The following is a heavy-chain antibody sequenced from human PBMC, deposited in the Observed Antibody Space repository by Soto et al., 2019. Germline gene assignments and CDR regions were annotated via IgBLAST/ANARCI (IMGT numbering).Heavy chain of an antibody. D-gene: IGHD2-2*02. J-gene: IGHJ4*02. Sequence: GGSLRLSCAASVFTFISYWMSWVRQAPGKGLEWVANMRQDGSGKYYVDSVKGRFTISRDNAKNSLYLQMNSLRAEDTAVYYCAGILCSSTSCYTFDYWGQGTLVTVSS. CDR1: VFTFISYW. CDR2: MRQDGSGK. CDR3: AGILCSSTSCYTFDY. V-gene: IGHV3-7*03.